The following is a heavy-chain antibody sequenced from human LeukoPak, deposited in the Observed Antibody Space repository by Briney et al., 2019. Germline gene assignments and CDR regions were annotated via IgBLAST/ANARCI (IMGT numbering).Heavy chain of an antibody. Sequence: GGSLRLSCAASGFTFSSYWMSWVRQAPGQGLEWVANIKQDGSEKYYVDSVKGRFTISRDNAKNSLYLQMSSLRAEDTALYYCATSSMVRGGDEYWGQGTLVTVSS. J-gene: IGHJ4*02. CDR3: ATSSMVRGGDEY. CDR2: IKQDGSEK. CDR1: GFTFSSYW. V-gene: IGHV3-7*01. D-gene: IGHD3-10*01.